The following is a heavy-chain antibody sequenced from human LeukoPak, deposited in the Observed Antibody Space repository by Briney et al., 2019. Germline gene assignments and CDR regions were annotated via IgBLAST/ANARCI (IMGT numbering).Heavy chain of an antibody. CDR2: INTDGSIT. Sequence: GGSPRLSCAASGFTFSDYWIHWVRQAPGKGLVWVSRINTDGSITNYADSVKGRFSISRDNAKNTLYLQMSSLRAEDTAVYYCARDRGPRTGFMVREAYDYWGQGTLVTVSS. D-gene: IGHD3-10*01. CDR3: ARDRGPRTGFMVREAYDY. V-gene: IGHV3-74*01. J-gene: IGHJ4*02. CDR1: GFTFSDYW.